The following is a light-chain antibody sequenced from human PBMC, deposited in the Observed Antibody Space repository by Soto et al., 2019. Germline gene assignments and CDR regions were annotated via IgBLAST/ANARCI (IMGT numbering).Light chain of an antibody. CDR3: QQYDNWPHT. Sequence: EMVMTQSPATLSVSPGGRATLSCRASQNLSRNLAWYQQQPGQAPRLLIYGASTRATGIPARFSGSGSGTDFTLTIRSLQSEDFAVYYCQQYDNWPHTFGQGTKLEIK. CDR2: GAS. CDR1: QNLSRN. J-gene: IGKJ2*01. V-gene: IGKV3-15*01.